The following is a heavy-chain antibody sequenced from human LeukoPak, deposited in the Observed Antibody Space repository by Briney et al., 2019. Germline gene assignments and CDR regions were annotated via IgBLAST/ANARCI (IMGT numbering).Heavy chain of an antibody. V-gene: IGHV3-33*01. Sequence: GGSLRLSCAASGFTFSSYGMHWVRQAPGKGLEWVAVIWYDGSNKYYADSVKGRFTISRDNSKNTLYLQMNSLRAEDTAVYYCARDCSSTSCYDNLVYWGQGTLVTVSS. J-gene: IGHJ4*02. CDR2: IWYDGSNK. D-gene: IGHD2-2*01. CDR1: GFTFSSYG. CDR3: ARDCSSTSCYDNLVY.